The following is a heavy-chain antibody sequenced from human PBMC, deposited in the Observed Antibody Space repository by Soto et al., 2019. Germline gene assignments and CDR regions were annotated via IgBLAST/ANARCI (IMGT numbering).Heavy chain of an antibody. J-gene: IGHJ3*02. Sequence: GLDLEWLALVYWNDDKHYSPSLESRLTITKDASRNQAVLTMANMDPVDTATYYCARGLASLPVFAFDIWDQGTVVTVSS. V-gene: IGHV2-5*01. CDR3: ARGLASLPVFAFDI. CDR2: VYWNDDK.